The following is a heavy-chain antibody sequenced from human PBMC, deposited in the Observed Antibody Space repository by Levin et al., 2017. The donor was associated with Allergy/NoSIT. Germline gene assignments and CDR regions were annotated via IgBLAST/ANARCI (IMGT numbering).Heavy chain of an antibody. V-gene: IGHV4-34*01. Sequence: PSETLSLTCAVYGGSFSGYYWSWIRQPPGKGLEWIGEINHSGSTNYNPSLKSRVTISVDTSKNQFSLKLSSVTAADTAVYYCARGGQTRITMVRGVKERQNWYFDLWGRGTLVTVSS. CDR1: GGSFSGYY. CDR2: INHSGST. J-gene: IGHJ2*01. CDR3: ARGGQTRITMVRGVKERQNWYFDL. D-gene: IGHD3-10*01.